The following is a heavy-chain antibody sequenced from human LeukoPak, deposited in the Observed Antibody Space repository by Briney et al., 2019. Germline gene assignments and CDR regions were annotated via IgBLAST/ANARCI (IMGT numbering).Heavy chain of an antibody. CDR1: GGSLSGYY. Sequence: KTSETLSLTCAVYGGSLSGYYWSWVRQPPGKGLEWIGEIKKSESTNYNPSLNSRVTISIDTSKDQFSLKLNSVTAADTAVYYCAREGLRNVHNPLGYWGQGTLVIVSS. CDR3: AREGLRNVHNPLGY. D-gene: IGHD5-24*01. V-gene: IGHV4-34*01. J-gene: IGHJ4*02. CDR2: IKKSEST.